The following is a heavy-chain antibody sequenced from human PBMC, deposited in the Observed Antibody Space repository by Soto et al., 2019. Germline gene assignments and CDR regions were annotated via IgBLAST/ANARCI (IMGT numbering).Heavy chain of an antibody. CDR2: ISGSGGST. CDR3: AAIKVVVVAATQYYFDY. CDR1: GFTFSSYA. J-gene: IGHJ4*02. D-gene: IGHD2-15*01. V-gene: IGHV3-23*01. Sequence: GGSLRLSCAASGFTFSSYAMSWVRQAPGKGLEWVSAISGSGGSTYYADSVKGRFTISRDNSKNTLYLQMNSLRAEDTAVYYCAAIKVVVVAATQYYFDYWGQGTLVTVSS.